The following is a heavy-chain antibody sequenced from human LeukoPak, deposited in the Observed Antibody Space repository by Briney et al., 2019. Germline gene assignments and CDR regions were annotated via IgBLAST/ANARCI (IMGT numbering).Heavy chain of an antibody. D-gene: IGHD6-13*01. V-gene: IGHV3-7*01. Sequence: GGSLRLSCATSGFTSTTARMTWVRQAPGKGLEWVADIRQDGSDKYYVDSVKGRFIISRDNAKKSVSLHMNNLRVEDTAVYYCVVYKYILSWSAFDFWGRGTMVTVSS. J-gene: IGHJ3*01. CDR1: GFTSTTAR. CDR3: VVYKYILSWSAFDF. CDR2: IRQDGSDK.